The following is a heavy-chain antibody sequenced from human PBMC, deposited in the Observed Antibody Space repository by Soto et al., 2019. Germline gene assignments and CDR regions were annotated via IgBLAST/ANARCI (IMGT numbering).Heavy chain of an antibody. V-gene: IGHV1-18*01. CDR2: ISAYNGNT. CDR3: ARGYSGGWYGRESGDY. Sequence: QIQLVQSGAEVKKPGASVKVSCKASGYTFTDYGVTWVRQAPGQGLECMGWISAYNGNTNYAQKLQARVTMTTDTSTSTAYMELGSLRAEDTAIYYCARGYSGGWYGRESGDYWGQGTLVTVSS. CDR1: GYTFTDYG. J-gene: IGHJ4*02. D-gene: IGHD6-19*01.